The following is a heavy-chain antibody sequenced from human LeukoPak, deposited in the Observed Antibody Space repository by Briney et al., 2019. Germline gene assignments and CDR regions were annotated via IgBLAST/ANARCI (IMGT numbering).Heavy chain of an antibody. CDR1: GFIFSNAW. J-gene: IGHJ4*02. V-gene: IGHV3-15*01. CDR3: TSTKLVASSQNCGYS. CDR2: IKSKSEGGTT. D-gene: IGHD5-12*01. Sequence: PGGSLRLSCAASGFIFSNAWMNWVRQAPGKGLEWVGRIKSKSEGGTTDYAAPVKGRFTISRDDSQNTVDLQISSLTAAYTPMYFFTSTKLVASSQNCGYSWGQGTLVVVSS.